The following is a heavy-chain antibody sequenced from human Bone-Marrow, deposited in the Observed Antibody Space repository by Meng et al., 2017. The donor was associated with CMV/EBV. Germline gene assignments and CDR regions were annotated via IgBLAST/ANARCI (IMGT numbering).Heavy chain of an antibody. V-gene: IGHV4-59*01. CDR2: IYCSGST. J-gene: IGHJ5*02. D-gene: IGHD3-22*01. CDR1: GGSISSYY. Sequence: SETLSLTCTVSGGSISSYYWSWIRQPPGKGLEWIGYIYCSGSTNYNPSLKSRVTISVDTSKNQFSLKLSSVTAADTAVYYCARDEGPYYYDSSGPGGNWFDPWGQGTLVTVSS. CDR3: ARDEGPYYYDSSGPGGNWFDP.